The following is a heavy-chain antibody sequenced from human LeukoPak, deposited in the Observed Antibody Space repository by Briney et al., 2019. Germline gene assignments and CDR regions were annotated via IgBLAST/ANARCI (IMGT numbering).Heavy chain of an antibody. D-gene: IGHD7-27*01. Sequence: SQTLSLTCAISRDSVPSNSATWNWIRQSPSRGLEWLGRTYYRSKWYNESAISVKSRVSINADTSKNQLSLQLNSVTPEDTAVYYCARGVPRHLDVWGQGTTVTVSS. J-gene: IGHJ6*02. CDR3: ARGVPRHLDV. CDR1: RDSVPSNSAT. V-gene: IGHV6-1*01. CDR2: TYYRSKWYN.